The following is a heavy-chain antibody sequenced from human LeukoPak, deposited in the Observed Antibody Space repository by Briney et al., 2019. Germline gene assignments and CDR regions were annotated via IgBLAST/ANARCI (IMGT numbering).Heavy chain of an antibody. Sequence: GGSLRLSCSASGFTFSVAWMSWVRQAPGKGLEWVGRIKSNTDGGTTDFAEPVQGRFTMSRDDSENTLFLQMNSLKPDDTAVYYCSAHLERLALWGQGTLVTVSS. V-gene: IGHV3-15*01. CDR1: GFTFSVAW. J-gene: IGHJ4*02. D-gene: IGHD1-1*01. CDR2: IKSNTDGGTT. CDR3: SAHLERLAL.